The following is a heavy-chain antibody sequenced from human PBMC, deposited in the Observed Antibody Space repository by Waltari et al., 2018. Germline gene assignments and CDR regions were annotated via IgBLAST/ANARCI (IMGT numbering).Heavy chain of an antibody. Sequence: EVQLVESGGGWVQPGGSLRLPCYASGFPGSRTYMSWVRQAPGKGLEGVSVIYIGGSTYYADSVKGRFTSSRDNSKNMLYLQMDSLRAEDTAVYYCARDTSGTKGALDYWGQGTLVTVSS. D-gene: IGHD3-10*01. CDR2: IYIGGST. CDR3: ARDTSGTKGALDY. V-gene: IGHV3-66*01. CDR1: GFPGSRTY. J-gene: IGHJ4*02.